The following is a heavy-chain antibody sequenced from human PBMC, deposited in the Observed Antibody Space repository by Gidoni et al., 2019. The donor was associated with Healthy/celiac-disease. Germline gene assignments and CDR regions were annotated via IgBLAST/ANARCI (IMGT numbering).Heavy chain of an antibody. CDR3: VKGPKYYYGSGSWGYYYGMDV. CDR2: ISSNGGST. D-gene: IGHD3-10*01. V-gene: IGHV3-64D*06. CDR1: GFTFSSYA. Sequence: EVQLVESVGGLVQPGGSLRLSCSASGFTFSSYAMHWVRQAPGKGLEYVSAISSNGGSTYYADSVKGRFTISRDNSKNTLYLQMSSLRAEDTAVYYCVKGPKYYYGSGSWGYYYGMDVWGQGTTVTVSS. J-gene: IGHJ6*02.